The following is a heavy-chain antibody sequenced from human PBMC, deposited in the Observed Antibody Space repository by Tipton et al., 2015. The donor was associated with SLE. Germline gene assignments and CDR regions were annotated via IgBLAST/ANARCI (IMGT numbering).Heavy chain of an antibody. J-gene: IGHJ3*01. CDR2: ISTSSDII. V-gene: IGHV3-11*04. Sequence: SLRLSCVASGFSFSDQAMSWVRQAPGKGLEWIAYISTSSDIIYYADSVKGRFTVSRDNTRNSFDLQMSALRVEDTAVYYCAREGSHDAFDVWGQGTVVTVSS. CDR3: AREGSHDAFDV. CDR1: GFSFSDQA.